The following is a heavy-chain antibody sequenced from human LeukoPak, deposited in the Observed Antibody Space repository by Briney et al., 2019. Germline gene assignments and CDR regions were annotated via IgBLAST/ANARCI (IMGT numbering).Heavy chain of an antibody. CDR1: GFTFSSYA. V-gene: IGHV3-48*04. CDR3: AAYCSSTSCHLDY. D-gene: IGHD2-2*01. J-gene: IGHJ4*02. Sequence: GGSLRLSCAASGFTFSSYAMSWVRQAPGKGLEWVSYISSSGSTIYYADSVKGRFTISRDNAKNSLYLQMNSLRAEDTAVYYCAAYCSSTSCHLDYWGQGTLVTVSS. CDR2: ISSSGSTI.